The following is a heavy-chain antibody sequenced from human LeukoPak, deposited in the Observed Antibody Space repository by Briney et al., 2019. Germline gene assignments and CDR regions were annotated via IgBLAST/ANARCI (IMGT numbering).Heavy chain of an antibody. CDR3: ARDTMVRPLDY. Sequence: ASVKVSCKASGYTFTSYAMHWVRQAPGQRLEWMGWINAGNGNTKYSQKFQGRVTITRDTSASTAYMALSSLTSQDTAVYYCARDTMVRPLDYWGQGTLVTVSS. J-gene: IGHJ4*02. CDR1: GYTFTSYA. V-gene: IGHV1-3*01. D-gene: IGHD3-10*01. CDR2: INAGNGNT.